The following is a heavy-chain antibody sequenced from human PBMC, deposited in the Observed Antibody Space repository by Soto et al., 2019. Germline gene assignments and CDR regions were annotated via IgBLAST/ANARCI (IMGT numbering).Heavy chain of an antibody. V-gene: IGHV1-18*01. CDR1: GYTFTSYG. J-gene: IGHJ6*03. CDR3: ARDDILTGSKVYYYYYMDV. D-gene: IGHD3-9*01. Sequence: QVQLVQSGAEVKKPGASVKVSCKASGYTFTSYGISWVRQAPGQGLEWMGWISAYNGNTNYAQKLQSRVTMTTDTSTSTAYMELRSLRSDDTAVYYCARDDILTGSKVYYYYYMDVWGKGTTVTVSS. CDR2: ISAYNGNT.